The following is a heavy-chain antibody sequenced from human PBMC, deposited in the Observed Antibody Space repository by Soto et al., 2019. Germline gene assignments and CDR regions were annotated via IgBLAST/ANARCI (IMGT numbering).Heavy chain of an antibody. Sequence: GGSLRLSCAASGFTFSSYWISWVRHSPGKGLEWVASIKQDGSDKSYVDSVKGRFTISRDNAKNSLYLQMNSLRAEDTAVYYCAREEGWFDPWGQGILVTVSS. J-gene: IGHJ5*02. V-gene: IGHV3-7*01. CDR3: AREEGWFDP. CDR2: IKQDGSDK. CDR1: GFTFSSYW.